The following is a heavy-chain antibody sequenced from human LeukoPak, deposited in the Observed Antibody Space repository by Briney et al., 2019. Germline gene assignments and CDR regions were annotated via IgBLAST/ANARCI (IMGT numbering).Heavy chain of an antibody. V-gene: IGHV1-69*01. Sequence: GSSVKVSCKASGGTFSSYAISWVRQAPGQGLEWMGGIIPIFGTANYAQKFQGRVTITADESTSTAYMELSSLRSEDTAVYYCASGDRYCSSTSCVYGMDVWGQGTTVTVSS. CDR1: GGTFSSYA. CDR2: IIPIFGTA. D-gene: IGHD2-2*01. J-gene: IGHJ6*02. CDR3: ASGDRYCSSTSCVYGMDV.